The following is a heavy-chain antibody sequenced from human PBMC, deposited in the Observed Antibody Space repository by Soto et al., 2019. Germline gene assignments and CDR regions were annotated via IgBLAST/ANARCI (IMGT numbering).Heavy chain of an antibody. J-gene: IGHJ4*02. Sequence: QVQLVQSGAEVKKPGSSVKVSCKASGGTFSPYTINWVRQAPGQGLEWMGRIIPFNGVTNYAQKSQARVTITANKSTSTAYMELSGLRFEDTAMYYCTRDWEITVSTWSFGGFWGRGTLVTVSS. CDR3: TRDWEITVSTWSFGGF. D-gene: IGHD3-10*01. V-gene: IGHV1-69*08. CDR2: IIPFNGVT. CDR1: GGTFSPYT.